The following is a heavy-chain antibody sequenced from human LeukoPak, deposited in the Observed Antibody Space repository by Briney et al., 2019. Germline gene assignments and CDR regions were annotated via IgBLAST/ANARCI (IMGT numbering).Heavy chain of an antibody. CDR1: GFTLTDY. D-gene: IGHD2-2*01. CDR2: IKPNSEDT. Sequence: ASVKVSCKASGFTLTDYIHWVRQDPGQGLQWMGWIKPNSEDTDYAQKFQGRVTMTRDTSISTAYMELSSLKSDDTAVYYCARAKWESSTTCYGAWGQGTLVTVSS. V-gene: IGHV1-2*02. CDR3: ARAKWESSTTCYGA. J-gene: IGHJ5*02.